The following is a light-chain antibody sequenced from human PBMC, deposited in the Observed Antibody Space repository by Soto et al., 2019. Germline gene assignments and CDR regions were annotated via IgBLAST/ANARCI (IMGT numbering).Light chain of an antibody. CDR3: QQYNNWPWT. J-gene: IGKJ1*01. V-gene: IGKV3D-15*01. CDR1: QSVSNN. Sequence: EIVLTQSPGTLSLSPGERSTLSGRASQSVSNNYLAWYQQKPGQAPRLLIYGASNRATGIPDRFSGSGSGTDFTLNISSLQSEDFAVYYCQQYNNWPWTFGQGTRWIS. CDR2: GAS.